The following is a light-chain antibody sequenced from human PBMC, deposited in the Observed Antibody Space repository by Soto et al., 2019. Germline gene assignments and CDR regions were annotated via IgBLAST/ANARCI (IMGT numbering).Light chain of an antibody. CDR1: QSVSSN. CDR2: DAS. J-gene: IGKJ5*01. V-gene: IGKV3-11*01. Sequence: EILFTQAPGTLSLFPGERATLSCRASQSVSSNLAWYQQKPGQAPRVLIYDASTRAPGIPARFSGSGSETEFTLTISSLEPEDFAVYYCQQYSNWLPITFGQGTRLEIK. CDR3: QQYSNWLPIT.